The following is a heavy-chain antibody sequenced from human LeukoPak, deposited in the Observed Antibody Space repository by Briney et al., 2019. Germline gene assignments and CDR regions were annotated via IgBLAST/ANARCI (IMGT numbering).Heavy chain of an antibody. J-gene: IGHJ4*02. V-gene: IGHV2-5*02. D-gene: IGHD1-14*01. CDR2: IYWDDEK. CDR1: GFSFNTHGVG. CDR3: VRRRNYYFDY. Sequence: SGPTLVNPTQTLTLTCTFSGFSFNTHGVGVGWIRQPPGKALEGLAFIYWDDEKHYSPSLKSRLTITKDTSRNQVVLTMTNMDPVDTGTYYCVRRRNYYFDYWGQGALVTVSS.